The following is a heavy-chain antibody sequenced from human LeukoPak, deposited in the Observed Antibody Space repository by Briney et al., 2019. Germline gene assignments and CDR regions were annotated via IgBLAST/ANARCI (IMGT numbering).Heavy chain of an antibody. V-gene: IGHV1-18*01. CDR2: ISAYNGNT. CDR3: AREGCSGGSCDNWFDP. D-gene: IGHD2-15*01. Sequence: WASVTVSCKASGYTFTSYGISWVRQAPGQGLEWMGWISAYNGNTNYAQKLQGRVTMTTDTSTSTAYMELRSLRSDDTAVYYCAREGCSGGSCDNWFDPWGQGTLVTVSS. J-gene: IGHJ5*02. CDR1: GYTFTSYG.